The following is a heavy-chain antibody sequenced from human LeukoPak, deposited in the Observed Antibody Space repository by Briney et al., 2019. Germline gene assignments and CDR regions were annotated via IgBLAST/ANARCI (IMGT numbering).Heavy chain of an antibody. CDR1: GFTVSSNY. D-gene: IGHD6-13*01. CDR3: ARVSHRVKIAAAGTRED. CDR2: IYSGGST. J-gene: IGHJ4*02. Sequence: PGGPLRLSCAASGFTVSSNYMSWVRQAPGKGLEWVSVIYSGGSTYYADSVKGRFTISRDNSKNTLYLQMNSLRAEDTAVYYCARVSHRVKIAAAGTREDWGQGTLVTVSS. V-gene: IGHV3-53*01.